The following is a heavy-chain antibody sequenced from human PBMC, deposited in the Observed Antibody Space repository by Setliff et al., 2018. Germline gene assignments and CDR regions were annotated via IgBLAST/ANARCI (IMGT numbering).Heavy chain of an antibody. D-gene: IGHD2-21*02. Sequence: KTSETLSLTCIVSGESIDSVATGNHYWNWIRQPVGKGLEWIGHIFLTGSTDYDPSFRSRATISLDTSKNQFSLNLTSVTAADTAVYYCARGGVTAVWDLTDWGQGTLVTVSS. J-gene: IGHJ4*02. CDR3: ARGGVTAVWDLTD. CDR1: GESIDSVATGNHY. CDR2: IFLTGST. V-gene: IGHV4-61*09.